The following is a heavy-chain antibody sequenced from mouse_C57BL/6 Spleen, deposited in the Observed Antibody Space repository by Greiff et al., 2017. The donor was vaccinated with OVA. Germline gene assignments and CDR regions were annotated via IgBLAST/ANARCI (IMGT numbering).Heavy chain of an antibody. CDR1: GFTFSSYA. V-gene: IGHV5-4*01. CDR2: ISDGGSYT. J-gene: IGHJ1*03. CDR3: ARDSYGSSYEGYFDV. Sequence: EVKVVESGGGLVKPGGSLKLSCAASGFTFSSYAMSWVRQTPEKRLEWVATISDGGSYTYYPDNVKGRFTISRDNAKNNLYLQMSHLKSEDTAMYYCARDSYGSSYEGYFDVWGTGTTVTVSS. D-gene: IGHD1-1*01.